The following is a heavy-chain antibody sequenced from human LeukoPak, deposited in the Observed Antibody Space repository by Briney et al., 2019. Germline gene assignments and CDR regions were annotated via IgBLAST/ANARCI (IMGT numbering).Heavy chain of an antibody. D-gene: IGHD3-9*01. J-gene: IGHJ4*02. CDR2: ISYDGSNE. CDR3: ARHSDYDILTGPNDY. V-gene: IGHV3-30*04. Sequence: SGGSLRLSCAASGFTFSSYVMHWVRQAPGKGLEWVAIISYDGSNEYYADSVKGRFTISRDNSKNTLYLQMNSLGAEDTAVYYCARHSDYDILTGPNDYWGQGTLVTVSS. CDR1: GFTFSSYV.